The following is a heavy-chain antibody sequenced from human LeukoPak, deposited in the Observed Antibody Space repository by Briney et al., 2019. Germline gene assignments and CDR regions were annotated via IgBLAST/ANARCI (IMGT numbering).Heavy chain of an antibody. CDR3: ARGPPSGSYFR. Sequence: SETLSLTCTVSGGSISSHYWSWIRQPPGKGMEWIGYMHDSGSTNHNPSLKSRVTMSVDTSKNQFSLKLTSVTAADTAVYYCARGPPSGSYFRWGQGTLVTVSS. J-gene: IGHJ4*02. CDR2: MHDSGST. V-gene: IGHV4-59*11. D-gene: IGHD1-26*01. CDR1: GGSISSHY.